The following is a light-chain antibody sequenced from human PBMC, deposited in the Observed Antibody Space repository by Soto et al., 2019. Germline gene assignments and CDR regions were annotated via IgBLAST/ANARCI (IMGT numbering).Light chain of an antibody. J-gene: IGKJ1*01. CDR2: KVS. CDR1: QSLVYSDGNTY. V-gene: IGKV2-30*01. CDR3: MQGTNWPPWT. Sequence: DVVLTQSPLSLPVTLGQPASISCRSSQSLVYSDGNTYLDWFQQRPGQPPRRLIYKVSNRDSGVPDRFSGSGSGTDFTLKISRVEAEDVGVYYCMQGTNWPPWTCGQGTKVEIK.